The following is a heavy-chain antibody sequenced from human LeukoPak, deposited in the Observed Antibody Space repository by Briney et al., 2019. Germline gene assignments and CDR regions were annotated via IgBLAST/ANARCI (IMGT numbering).Heavy chain of an antibody. CDR3: ARAGRFGVFLDYYGMDV. D-gene: IGHD3-10*01. J-gene: IGHJ6*04. V-gene: IGHV3-7*03. CDR2: IKQDGSEK. CDR1: GFTFSSYW. Sequence: GGSLRLSCAASGFTFSSYWMSWVRQAPGKGLEWVANIKQDGSEKYYVDSVKGRFTISRDNAKNSLYLQMNSPRAEDTAVYYCARAGRFGVFLDYYGMDVWGKGTTVTVSS.